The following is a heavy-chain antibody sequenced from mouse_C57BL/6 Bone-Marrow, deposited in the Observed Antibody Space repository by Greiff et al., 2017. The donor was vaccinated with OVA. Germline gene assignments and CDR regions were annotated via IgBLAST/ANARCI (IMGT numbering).Heavy chain of an antibody. CDR1: GFTFSSYA. D-gene: IGHD1-1*01. CDR3: AGEDYGSSPFAY. J-gene: IGHJ3*01. V-gene: IGHV5-4*01. CDR2: ISDGGSYT. Sequence: DVKLVESGGGLVKPGGSLKLSCAASGFTFSSYAMSWVRQTPEKRLEWVATISDGGSYTYYPDNVKGRFTISRDNAKNNLYLQMSHLKSEDTAMYYCAGEDYGSSPFAYWGQGTLVTVSA.